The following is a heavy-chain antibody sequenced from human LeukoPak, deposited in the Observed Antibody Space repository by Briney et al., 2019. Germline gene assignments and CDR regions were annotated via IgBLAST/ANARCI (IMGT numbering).Heavy chain of an antibody. Sequence: GSLRLSCAASGFTFSSYWMTWVRQAPGKGLDWVANIKEDGSEKYYVDSVKGRFTIFRDNAKNSVYLQLNSLRAEDTAIYYCASTNVYYYGSGTDYWGQGTPVTVSS. V-gene: IGHV3-7*01. CDR1: GFTFSSYW. CDR3: ASTNVYYYGSGTDY. J-gene: IGHJ4*02. CDR2: IKEDGSEK. D-gene: IGHD3-10*01.